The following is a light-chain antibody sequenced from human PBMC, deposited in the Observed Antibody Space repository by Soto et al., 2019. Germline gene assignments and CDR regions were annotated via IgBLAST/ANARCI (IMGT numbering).Light chain of an antibody. CDR3: QQYNNWPPEIT. CDR1: QSVSSN. J-gene: IGKJ3*01. CDR2: GAS. V-gene: IGKV3-15*01. Sequence: IVMTQSPATLSMSPGERATLSCRASQSVSSNLAWYQQKPGQAPRLLIYGASTRATGIPARFSGSGSGTEFTLTISSLQSEDFAVYYCQQYNNWPPEITFGPGTKVDIK.